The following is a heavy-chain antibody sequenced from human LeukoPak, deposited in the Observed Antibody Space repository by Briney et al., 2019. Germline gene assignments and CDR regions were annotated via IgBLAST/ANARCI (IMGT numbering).Heavy chain of an antibody. J-gene: IGHJ4*02. CDR1: GGSISSSSYY. CDR2: IYYSGST. Sequence: SETLSLTCTVSGGSISSSSYYWGWIRQPPGKGLEWIGSIYYSGSTYYNSSLKSRVTISVDTSKNQFSLKLSSVTAADTAVYYCARHSDDFWSGFSSGYFDYWGQGTLVTVSS. D-gene: IGHD3-3*01. CDR3: ARHSDDFWSGFSSGYFDY. V-gene: IGHV4-39*01.